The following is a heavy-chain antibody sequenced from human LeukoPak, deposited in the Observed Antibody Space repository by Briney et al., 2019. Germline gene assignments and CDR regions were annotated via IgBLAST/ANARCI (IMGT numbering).Heavy chain of an antibody. CDR2: IYYSGST. D-gene: IGHD3-3*01. CDR3: ARVAVHYDFGRFDP. Sequence: SETLSFTCTVSSGSISSYYWSWIRQPPGKGLEWIGYIYYSGSTNYNPSLKSRVTISVDTSKNQFSLKLSSVTAADTAVYYCARVAVHYDFGRFDPWGQGTLVTVSS. CDR1: SGSISSYY. V-gene: IGHV4-59*08. J-gene: IGHJ5*02.